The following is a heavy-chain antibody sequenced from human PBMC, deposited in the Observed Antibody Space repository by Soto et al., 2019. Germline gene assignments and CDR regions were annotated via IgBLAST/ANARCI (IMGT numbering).Heavy chain of an antibody. CDR3: TIKTAAGGKKFEI. Sequence: QVQLVLSGDEVKKPGASVKVSCKSSGHTFPNYYIHWVRQAPGQGLVWMGAITPHAANTAYAQNFQSSVTRTRDASTSTVYMERSRRRAEDTAVYLCTIKTAAGGKKFEIWGQETMVSVSS. CDR1: GHTFPNYY. D-gene: IGHD6-13*01. J-gene: IGHJ3*02. CDR2: ITPHAANT. V-gene: IGHV1-46*03.